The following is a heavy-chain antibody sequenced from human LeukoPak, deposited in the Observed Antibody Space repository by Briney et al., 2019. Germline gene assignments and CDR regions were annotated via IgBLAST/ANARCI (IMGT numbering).Heavy chain of an antibody. D-gene: IGHD3-22*01. CDR3: ARNYYDSSGYYYHDY. V-gene: IGHV3-30-3*01. Sequence: GGSLRLSCAASGFTFSTYAMHWVRQALGKGLEWVAVISYDGSKKYYADSVKGRFTISRDNSKNTLYLQMNSLRAEDTAVYYCARNYYDSSGYYYHDYWGQGTLVTVSS. CDR2: ISYDGSKK. J-gene: IGHJ4*02. CDR1: GFTFSTYA.